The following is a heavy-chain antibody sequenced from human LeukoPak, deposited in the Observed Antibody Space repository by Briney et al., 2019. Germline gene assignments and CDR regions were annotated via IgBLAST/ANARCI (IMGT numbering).Heavy chain of an antibody. V-gene: IGHV3-9*01. D-gene: IGHD6-19*01. J-gene: IGHJ4*02. CDR2: ISWNSGSI. CDR3: AKSRSYSSGWTDY. Sequence: GGSLRLSCAASGFTFDDYAMHWVRQAPGKGLEWVSGISWNSGSIGYADSVKGRFTISRDNAKNSLYLQMNSLRAEDTALYYCAKSRSYSSGWTDYWGQGTLVTVSS. CDR1: GFTFDDYA.